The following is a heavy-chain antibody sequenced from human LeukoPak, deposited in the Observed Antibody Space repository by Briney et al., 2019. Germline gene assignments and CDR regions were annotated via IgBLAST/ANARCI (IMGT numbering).Heavy chain of an antibody. CDR1: GFTFSSYA. CDR2: ITNSGSNT. J-gene: IGHJ3*02. D-gene: IGHD3-9*01. CDR3: ALGAYYDILTGYDAFDI. Sequence: GGSLRLSCAASGFTFSSYAMSWVRQAPGKGLEWVSAITNSGSNTYYADSVKGRFTISRDNSKNTIYLQMNSLRADDTAVYYCALGAYYDILTGYDAFDIWGQGTMVTVSS. V-gene: IGHV3-23*05.